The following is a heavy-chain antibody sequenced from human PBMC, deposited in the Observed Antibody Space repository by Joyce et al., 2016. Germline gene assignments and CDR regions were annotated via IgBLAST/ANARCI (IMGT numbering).Heavy chain of an antibody. CDR2: INSDGSGT. Sequence: EVQLAESGGGLVQPGGSLRPSCAASGFTFSSYWMHWVRQAPGKGLGWVSRINSDGSGTIYADSVKGRFTISRDNAKNTLYLQMNSLRAEDTAVYYCARDTQLRGFDPWGQGTLVTVSS. CDR3: ARDTQLRGFDP. J-gene: IGHJ5*02. CDR1: GFTFSSYW. D-gene: IGHD1-7*01. V-gene: IGHV3-74*01.